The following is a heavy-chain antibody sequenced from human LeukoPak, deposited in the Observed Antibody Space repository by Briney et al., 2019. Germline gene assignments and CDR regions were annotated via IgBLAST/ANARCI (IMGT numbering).Heavy chain of an antibody. CDR2: ITWDGGST. CDR3: ARVTSHYYYFDY. D-gene: IGHD1-26*01. J-gene: IGHJ4*02. V-gene: IGHV3-43D*03. Sequence: GGSLRLSCAASGFTFDDYAMHWVRQASGKGLEWVSHITWDGGSTHYADSVEGRFTISRDNRENSLYLQMNSLRAEDTAVYYCARVTSHYYYFDYWGQGTLVTVSS. CDR1: GFTFDDYA.